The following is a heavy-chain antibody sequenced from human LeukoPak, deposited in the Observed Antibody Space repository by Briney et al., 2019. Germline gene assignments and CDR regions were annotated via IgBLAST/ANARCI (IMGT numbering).Heavy chain of an antibody. CDR1: GYTFSNYA. V-gene: IGHV1-18*01. J-gene: IGHJ4*02. D-gene: IGHD2-15*01. CDR2: ISTYNGNT. CDR3: ARDPVYCSGGSCYPSGGFDY. Sequence: ASVKVSCKASGYTFSNYAINWVRQAPGQGLEWMGWISTYNGNTNYAQKLQDRVTMTTDTSTSTAYMELRSLRSDDTAMYYCARDPVYCSGGSCYPSGGFDYWGQGTLVTVSS.